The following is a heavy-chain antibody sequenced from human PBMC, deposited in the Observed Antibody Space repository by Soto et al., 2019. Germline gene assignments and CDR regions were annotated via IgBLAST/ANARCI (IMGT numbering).Heavy chain of an antibody. J-gene: IGHJ6*03. CDR1: GYTFTSYD. V-gene: IGHV1-8*01. Sequence: GASVKVSCKASGYTFTSYDINWVRQATGQGLEWMGWMNPNSGNTGYAQKFQGRVTMTRNTSISTAYMELSSLRSEDTAVYYCARGLVPASTYYDFWRGLSYYYYYRDVGGKGTTVTVP. D-gene: IGHD3-3*01. CDR2: MNPNSGNT. CDR3: ARGLVPASTYYDFWRGLSYYYYYRDV.